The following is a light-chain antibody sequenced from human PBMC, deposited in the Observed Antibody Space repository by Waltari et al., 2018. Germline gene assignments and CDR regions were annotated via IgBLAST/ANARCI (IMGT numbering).Light chain of an antibody. V-gene: IGKV3-11*01. J-gene: IGKJ2*01. CDR3: QQRSNWPPA. Sequence: EIVLTQSPATLSLSPGERATLSCRASQSVSSSLAWYQQKPGQAPRLLIYDASNRATGSPARFSGSGSGTDFTLTISSLEPEDFAVYYCQQRSNWPPAFGQGTKLEIK. CDR1: QSVSSS. CDR2: DAS.